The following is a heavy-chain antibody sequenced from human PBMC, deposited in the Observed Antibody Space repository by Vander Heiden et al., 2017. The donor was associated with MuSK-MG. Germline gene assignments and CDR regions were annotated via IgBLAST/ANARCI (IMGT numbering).Heavy chain of an antibody. J-gene: IGHJ4*02. CDR2: ISSSSSYI. D-gene: IGHD2-2*01. V-gene: IGHV3-21*01. Sequence: EVQLVESGGGLVKPGGSLRLSCAASGFTFSSYSMNWVRQAPGKGLEWVSSISSSSSYIYYADSVKGRFTISRDNAKNSLYLQMNSLRAEDTAVYYCARESPRVVPAASTIDYWGQGTLVTVSS. CDR1: GFTFSSYS. CDR3: ARESPRVVPAASTIDY.